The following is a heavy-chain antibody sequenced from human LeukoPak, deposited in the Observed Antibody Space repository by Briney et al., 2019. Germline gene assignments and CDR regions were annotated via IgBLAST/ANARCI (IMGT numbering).Heavy chain of an antibody. Sequence: PSQTLSLTCTVSGGSISSGSYYWSWIRQPAGKGLEWIGRIYTRGSTDYNPSLKSRVTISMDTSKSQVSLKLSSVTAADTAVYYCARGNWPLYYFDYWGQGTLVTVSS. CDR3: ARGNWPLYYFDY. D-gene: IGHD1-20*01. J-gene: IGHJ4*02. V-gene: IGHV4-61*02. CDR2: IYTRGST. CDR1: GGSISSGSYY.